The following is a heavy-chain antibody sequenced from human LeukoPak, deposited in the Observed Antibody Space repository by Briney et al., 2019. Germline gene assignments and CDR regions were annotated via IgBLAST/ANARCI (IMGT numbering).Heavy chain of an antibody. Sequence: GGSLRLSCAASGFSFSDAWMNWVRQAPGKGLEWVGHIRSKADGGTPDYIAPVKGRFTISRDDSKDTLYLQMNSLRAEDTAVYYCASGYYYSYAFDIWGQGTMVTVSS. CDR3: ASGYYYSYAFDI. V-gene: IGHV3-15*07. CDR2: IRSKADGGTP. CDR1: GFSFSDAW. J-gene: IGHJ3*02. D-gene: IGHD3-22*01.